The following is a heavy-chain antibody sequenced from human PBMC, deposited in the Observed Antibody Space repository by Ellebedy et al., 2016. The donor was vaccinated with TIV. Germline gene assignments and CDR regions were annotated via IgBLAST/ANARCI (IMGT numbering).Heavy chain of an antibody. Sequence: GGSLRLSXAASGFTFSSYGMHWVRQAPGKGLEWVAVIWYDGSNKYYADSVKGRFTISRDNSKNTLYLQMNSLRAEDTAVYYCARDKYYYDSSGYSIPFDYWGQGTLVTVSS. J-gene: IGHJ4*02. CDR1: GFTFSSYG. V-gene: IGHV3-33*01. CDR2: IWYDGSNK. CDR3: ARDKYYYDSSGYSIPFDY. D-gene: IGHD3-22*01.